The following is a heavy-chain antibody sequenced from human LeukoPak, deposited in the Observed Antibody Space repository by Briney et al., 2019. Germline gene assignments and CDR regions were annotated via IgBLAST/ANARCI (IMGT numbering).Heavy chain of an antibody. Sequence: PGGSLRLSXAASGFTFSNYAMTWVRQAPEKGLKWVSSISDSGGGTHYEDSVKGRFTISRDNSKNTLYLQMNSLRAEDTAVYYCAKDSGPGSYYPTGDEYWGQGILVTVSS. D-gene: IGHD3-10*01. CDR3: AKDSGPGSYYPTGDEY. J-gene: IGHJ4*02. V-gene: IGHV3-23*01. CDR1: GFTFSNYA. CDR2: ISDSGGGT.